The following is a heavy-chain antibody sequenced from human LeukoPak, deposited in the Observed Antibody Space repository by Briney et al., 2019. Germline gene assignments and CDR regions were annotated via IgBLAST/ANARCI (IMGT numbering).Heavy chain of an antibody. Sequence: GASEKLSCKASGSTFSSYGISWVRHAPGQGLEWMGWSSAYNGNTNYAQKIQGRVTMTTDTSTSTAYKELRSLRSDDTAVYYCARDRGSSSVPYFDYWGQGTLVTVSS. D-gene: IGHD3-16*01. V-gene: IGHV1-18*01. J-gene: IGHJ4*02. CDR3: ARDRGSSSVPYFDY. CDR1: GSTFSSYG. CDR2: SSAYNGNT.